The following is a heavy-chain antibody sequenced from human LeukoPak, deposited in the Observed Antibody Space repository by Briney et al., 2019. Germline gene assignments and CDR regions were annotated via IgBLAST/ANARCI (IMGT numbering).Heavy chain of an antibody. Sequence: SETLSLTCAVYGGSFSGYYWSWIRQPPGKGLEWIGEINHSGSTNYNPSLKSRVTISVDTSKNQFSLKLSSVTAADTAVYYCARHGYSSSWYDVEDYWGQGTLVTVSS. V-gene: IGHV4-34*01. J-gene: IGHJ4*02. CDR2: INHSGST. CDR1: GGSFSGYY. D-gene: IGHD6-13*01. CDR3: ARHGYSSSWYDVEDY.